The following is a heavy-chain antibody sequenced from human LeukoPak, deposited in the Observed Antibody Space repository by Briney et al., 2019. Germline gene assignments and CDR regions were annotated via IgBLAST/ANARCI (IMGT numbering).Heavy chain of an antibody. D-gene: IGHD3-10*01. CDR3: AREYYYGSAGFDY. J-gene: IGHJ4*02. CDR1: GFTFSSYE. Sequence: GGSLRLSCAASGFTFSSYETNWVRQAPGKGLEWVSYISSSGSTIYYADSVKGRFTISRDNAKNSLYLQMNSLRAEDTAVYYCAREYYYGSAGFDYWGQGTLVTVSS. V-gene: IGHV3-48*03. CDR2: ISSSGSTI.